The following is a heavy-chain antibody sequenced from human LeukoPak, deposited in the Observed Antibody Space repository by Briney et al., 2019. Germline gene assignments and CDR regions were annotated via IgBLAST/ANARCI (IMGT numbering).Heavy chain of an antibody. D-gene: IGHD3-22*01. CDR3: ARSYYYDSRLDVFDI. CDR1: GGSITSTNW. Sequence: PSGTLSLTWGVSGGSITSTNWWSWVRQPPGKGLEWIGSIYYSGSTYYNPSLKSRVTISVDTSKNQFSLKLSSVTAADTAVYYCARSYYYDSRLDVFDIWGQGTMVTVSS. V-gene: IGHV4-4*02. CDR2: IYYSGST. J-gene: IGHJ3*02.